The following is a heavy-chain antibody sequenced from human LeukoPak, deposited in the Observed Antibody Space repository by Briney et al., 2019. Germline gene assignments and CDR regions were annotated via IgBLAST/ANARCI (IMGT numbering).Heavy chain of an antibody. Sequence: GGSLRLSCAASGFTVSSNYMSWVRQAPGKGLEWVSVIYSGGNTYYADSVKGRFTISRDNSKNTLYLQMNSLRAEDTAVYYCARVYNTNYAYFDYWGQGTLVTVSS. J-gene: IGHJ4*02. V-gene: IGHV3-66*01. CDR1: GFTVSSNY. D-gene: IGHD5-24*01. CDR2: IYSGGNT. CDR3: ARVYNTNYAYFDY.